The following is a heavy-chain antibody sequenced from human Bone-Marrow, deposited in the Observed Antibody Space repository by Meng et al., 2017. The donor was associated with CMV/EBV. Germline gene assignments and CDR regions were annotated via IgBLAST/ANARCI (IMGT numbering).Heavy chain of an antibody. CDR1: GFTFSSYA. CDR3: AKANYIVRGVTDYYGMDV. Sequence: GGSLRLSCAASGFTFSSYAMSWVRQAPGKGLEWVSAISGSGGSTYYADSVKGRFTISRDNSKNTLYLQMNSLRAEDTAVYYCAKANYIVRGVTDYYGMDVWGQGTTITVSS. V-gene: IGHV3-23*01. CDR2: ISGSGGST. J-gene: IGHJ6*02. D-gene: IGHD3-10*01.